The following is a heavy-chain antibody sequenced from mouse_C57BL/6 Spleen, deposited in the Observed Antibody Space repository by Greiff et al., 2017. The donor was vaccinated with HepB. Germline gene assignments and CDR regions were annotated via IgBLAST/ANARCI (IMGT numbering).Heavy chain of an antibody. CDR3: ARHGILNHVRYATDY. CDR1: GYTFTSYW. Sequence: QVQLQQPGAELVMPGASVKLSCKASGYTFTSYWMHWVKWRPGQGLEWIGEIDPSDSYTNYNQKFKGKSTLTVDKSSSTAYMQRSSLTSEDSAVYYCARHGILNHVRYATDYWGQGTSATVSS. J-gene: IGHJ4*01. CDR2: IDPSDSYT. V-gene: IGHV1-69*01.